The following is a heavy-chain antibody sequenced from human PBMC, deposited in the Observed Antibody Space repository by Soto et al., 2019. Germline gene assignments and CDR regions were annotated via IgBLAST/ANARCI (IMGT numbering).Heavy chain of an antibody. J-gene: IGHJ5*02. V-gene: IGHV4-31*01. CDR3: ARMSATGTRWFDP. CDR1: GRSINSGAYH. D-gene: IGHD1-1*01. Sequence: QVQLQESRPRLVKPSQDLSLTCTVSGRSINSGAYHWSSVRQHPGKGLEWIGAISYRGTTYSNPALQSLMTMSVDPSKTQLSLKLSCVTAADTAVYYCARMSATGTRWFDPWGPGTLVTVSS. CDR2: ISYRGTT.